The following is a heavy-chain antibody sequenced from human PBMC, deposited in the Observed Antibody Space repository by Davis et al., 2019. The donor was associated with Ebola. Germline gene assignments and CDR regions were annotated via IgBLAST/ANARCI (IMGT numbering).Heavy chain of an antibody. CDR2: ISYDGSNK. CDR3: AKDQATYYDILTGYPQYYFDY. Sequence: GESLKISCAASGFTFSSYGMHWVRQAPGKGLEWVAFISYDGSNKYYADSVKGRFTISRDNSKNTLYLQMNSLRAEDTAVYYCAKDQATYYDILTGYPQYYFDYWGQGTLVTVSS. CDR1: GFTFSSYG. D-gene: IGHD3-9*01. V-gene: IGHV3-30*18. J-gene: IGHJ4*02.